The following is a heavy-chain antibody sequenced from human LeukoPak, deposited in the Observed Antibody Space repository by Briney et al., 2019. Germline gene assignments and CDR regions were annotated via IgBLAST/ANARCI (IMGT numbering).Heavy chain of an antibody. Sequence: PGGSLRLSCAASGFTFSSYEMNWVRQAPGKGLEWVSYISSSGSTIYYADSVKGRFTISRDNAKNSLYLQMNSLRAEDTAVYYCARELRYFDWFEFDYWGQGTLVTVSS. CDR2: ISSSGSTI. V-gene: IGHV3-48*03. D-gene: IGHD3-9*01. CDR3: ARELRYFDWFEFDY. J-gene: IGHJ4*02. CDR1: GFTFSSYE.